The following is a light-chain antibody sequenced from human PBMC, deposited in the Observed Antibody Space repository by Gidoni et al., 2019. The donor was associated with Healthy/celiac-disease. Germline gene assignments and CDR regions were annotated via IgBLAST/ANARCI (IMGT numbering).Light chain of an antibody. CDR3: QQYGSSPWT. V-gene: IGKV3-20*01. CDR1: QRVSSSY. J-gene: IGKJ1*01. CDR2: GAY. Sequence: EIVLTQSPGTLSLSPGERATLSCRASQRVSSSYLAWYQQQPGQAPRLLIYGAYSRAPGIPDRFSGSGSGTDFTLTISRLEPEDFAVYYCQQYGSSPWTFGQGTKVEIK.